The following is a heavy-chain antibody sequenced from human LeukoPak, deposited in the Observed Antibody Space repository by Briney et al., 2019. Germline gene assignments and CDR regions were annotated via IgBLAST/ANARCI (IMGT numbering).Heavy chain of an antibody. CDR3: ARPGTTGTKDFDY. D-gene: IGHD1-1*01. CDR1: GYTFTSYY. CDR2: INPSGGST. V-gene: IGHV1-46*01. J-gene: IGHJ4*02. Sequence: GASVKVSCKASGYTFTSYYMHWVRQAPGQGLEWMGIINPSGGSTSYAQKFQGRVTMTRDTSISTAYMELSRLRSDDTAVYYCARPGTTGTKDFDYWGQGTLVTVSS.